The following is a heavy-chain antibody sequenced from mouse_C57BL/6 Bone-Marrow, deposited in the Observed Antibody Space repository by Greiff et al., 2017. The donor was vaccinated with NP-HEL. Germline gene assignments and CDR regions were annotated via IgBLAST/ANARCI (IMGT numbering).Heavy chain of an antibody. V-gene: IGHV2-5*01. CDR3: AKALYGSSSWFAY. CDR2: IWRGGST. D-gene: IGHD1-1*01. J-gene: IGHJ3*01. Sequence: QVQLQQSGPGLVQPSQSLSITCTVSGFSLTSYGVHWVRQSPGKGLEWLGVIWRGGSTDYNAAFMSRLSITKDNSKSQVFFKMNSLQADDTAIYYCAKALYGSSSWFAYWGQGTLVTVSA. CDR1: GFSLTSYG.